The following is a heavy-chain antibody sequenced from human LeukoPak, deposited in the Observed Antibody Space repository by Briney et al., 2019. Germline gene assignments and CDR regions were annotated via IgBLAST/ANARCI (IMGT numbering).Heavy chain of an antibody. V-gene: IGHV3-21*01. D-gene: IGHD3-22*01. J-gene: IGHJ4*02. CDR2: ISSSSSYI. CDR1: GFTFSSYS. Sequence: GGSLRLSCAASGFTFSSYSMNWVRQAPGKGLEWVSSISSSSSYIYYADSVKGRFTISRDNAKNSLYLQMNSLRAEETAVYYCARDRPNYYGSNGHYYKLNGDCWGQGTLVTVSS. CDR3: ARDRPNYYGSNGHYYKLNGDC.